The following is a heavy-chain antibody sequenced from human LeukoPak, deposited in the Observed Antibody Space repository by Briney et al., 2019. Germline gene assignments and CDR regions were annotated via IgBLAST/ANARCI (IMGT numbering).Heavy chain of an antibody. CDR3: ARDRSGSYYFDY. CDR2: ISSSSSYI. CDR1: GFTFSSYS. D-gene: IGHD1-26*01. J-gene: IGHJ4*02. Sequence: PGGSLRLSCAASGFTFSSYSMNWVRQAPGKGLEGVSSISSSSSYIYYADSVKGRFTISRDNAKNSLYLQMNSLRAEDTAVYYCARDRSGSYYFDYWGQGTLVTVSS. V-gene: IGHV3-21*01.